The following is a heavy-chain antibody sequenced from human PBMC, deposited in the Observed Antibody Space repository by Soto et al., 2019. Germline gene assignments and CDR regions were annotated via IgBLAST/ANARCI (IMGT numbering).Heavy chain of an antibody. J-gene: IGHJ4*02. CDR2: IYYSGST. CDR1: GGSISSGGYY. Sequence: TSETLSLTCTVSGGSISSGGYYWSWIRQHPGKGLEWIGYIYYSGSTYYNPSLKSRVTISVDTSKNQFSLKLSSVTAADTAVYYCAREGYDSSGFLDYWGQGTLVTVSS. CDR3: AREGYDSSGFLDY. D-gene: IGHD3-22*01. V-gene: IGHV4-31*03.